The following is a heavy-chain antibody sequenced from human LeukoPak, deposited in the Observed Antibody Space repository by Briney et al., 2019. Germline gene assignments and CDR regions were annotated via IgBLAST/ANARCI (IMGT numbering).Heavy chain of an antibody. CDR1: GYSISSDYY. J-gene: IGHJ4*02. Sequence: PSETLSLTCAVSGYSISSDYYWGWIRQPPGKGLEWIGSIYHSGSTYYNPSLKSRVTISVDTSKNQFSLKLSSVTAADTAVYYCAREDHYYDSSGFTDYWGQGTLVTVSS. CDR2: IYHSGST. D-gene: IGHD3-22*01. CDR3: AREDHYYDSSGFTDY. V-gene: IGHV4-38-2*02.